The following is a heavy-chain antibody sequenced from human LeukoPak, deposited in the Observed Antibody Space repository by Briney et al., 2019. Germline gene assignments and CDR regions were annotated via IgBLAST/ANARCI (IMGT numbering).Heavy chain of an antibody. Sequence: GGSLRLSCAASGFTFSDYYMSWIRQAPGKGLEWVSAISGSGGSTYYADSVKGRFTISRDNSKNTLYLQMNSLRAEDTAVYYCAETKVKAVAGWGDYWGQGTLVTVSS. D-gene: IGHD6-19*01. CDR3: AETKVKAVAGWGDY. CDR2: ISGSGGST. J-gene: IGHJ4*02. CDR1: GFTFSDYY. V-gene: IGHV3-23*01.